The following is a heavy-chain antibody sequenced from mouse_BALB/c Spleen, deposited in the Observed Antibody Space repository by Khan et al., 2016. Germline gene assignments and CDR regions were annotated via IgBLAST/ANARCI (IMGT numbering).Heavy chain of an antibody. V-gene: IGHV2-9*02. CDR2: IWAGGST. CDR1: GFSLTSSG. CDR3: ARDDQDYDAWFAS. J-gene: IGHJ3*01. D-gene: IGHD2-4*01. Sequence: QVQLKESGPGLVAPSQSLSITCTVSGFSLTSSGVHWVRQPPGKGLDWLGVIWAGGSTDYNSALMSRLSITKDNSQNQVFLKMNSLQTDDTALYYCARDDQDYDAWFASRGQGTLVTVSA.